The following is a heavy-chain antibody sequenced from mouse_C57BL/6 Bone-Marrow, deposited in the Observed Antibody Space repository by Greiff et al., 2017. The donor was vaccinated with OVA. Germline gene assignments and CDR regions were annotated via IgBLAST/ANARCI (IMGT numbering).Heavy chain of an antibody. V-gene: IGHV1-74*01. CDR1: GYTFTSYW. Sequence: QVQLKQPGAELVKPGASVKVSCKASGYTFTSYWMHWVKQRPGQGLEWIGRIHPSDSDTNYNQKFKGKATLTVDKSSSTAYMQLSSLTSEDSAVYYCATPSYYSNSLDVWGTGTTVTVSS. D-gene: IGHD2-5*01. CDR3: ATPSYYSNSLDV. J-gene: IGHJ1*03. CDR2: IHPSDSDT.